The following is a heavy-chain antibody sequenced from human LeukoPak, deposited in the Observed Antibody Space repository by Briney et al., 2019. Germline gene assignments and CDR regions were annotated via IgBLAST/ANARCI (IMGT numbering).Heavy chain of an antibody. D-gene: IGHD1-26*01. CDR2: IYYNGNT. Sequence: SETLSLTCSVSDGSINNYYWNWIRRPPGKGMEWIGYIYYNGNTNYSPSLKSRVTMSVDTSKNLFSLKVSSVTAADTAVYYCARGRSNYYGMDVWGQGTTVTVSS. CDR1: DGSINNYY. J-gene: IGHJ6*02. CDR3: ARGRSNYYGMDV. V-gene: IGHV4-59*01.